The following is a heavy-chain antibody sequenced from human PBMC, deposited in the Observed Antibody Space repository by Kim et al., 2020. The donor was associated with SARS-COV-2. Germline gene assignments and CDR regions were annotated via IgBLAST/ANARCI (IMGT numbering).Heavy chain of an antibody. V-gene: IGHV1-3*01. D-gene: IGHD3-22*01. CDR3: AREGHEGGYLT. Sequence: NTKNAPKCKGRLTITGDTSASTSYMELNSLRAEDTAVYYCAREGHEGGYLTWGQGTMVTVSS. CDR2: NT. J-gene: IGHJ3*01.